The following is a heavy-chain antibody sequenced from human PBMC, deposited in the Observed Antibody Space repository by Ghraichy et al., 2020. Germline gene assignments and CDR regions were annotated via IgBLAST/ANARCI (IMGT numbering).Heavy chain of an antibody. CDR1: GLTLRNAW. CDR2: LRSDTHGGSA. D-gene: IGHD6-19*01. Sequence: GGSLRLSCAASGLTLRNAWMSWVRQAPGKGLEWLGRLRSDTHGGSADYAAAVKDRFTISRDDSKNILFLQMHSLGIEDTAVYFCAYPITESTNGWSTSFASWGQGTLVTVSS. V-gene: IGHV3-15*01. CDR3: AYPITESTNGWSTSFAS. J-gene: IGHJ4*02.